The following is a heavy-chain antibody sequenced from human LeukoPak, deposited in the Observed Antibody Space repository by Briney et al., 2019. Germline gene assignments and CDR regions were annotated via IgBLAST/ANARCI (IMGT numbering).Heavy chain of an antibody. CDR3: ARGGGTWAAEYFQH. D-gene: IGHD2-15*01. CDR1: GFTFSSYS. CDR2: ISSSSGTI. Sequence: SGGSLRLSCAASGFTFSSYSMNWVRQAPGTGLEWVSYISSSSGTIYYADSVRGRFTISRDNAKNSLYLQMNSLRAEDTAVYYCARGGGTWAAEYFQHWGQGTLVTVSS. J-gene: IGHJ1*01. V-gene: IGHV3-48*01.